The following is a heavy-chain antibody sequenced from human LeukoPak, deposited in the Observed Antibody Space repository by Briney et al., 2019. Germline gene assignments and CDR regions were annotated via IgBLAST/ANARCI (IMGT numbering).Heavy chain of an antibody. V-gene: IGHV3-23*01. D-gene: IGHD3-9*01. CDR1: GFTFSNYA. Sequence: GGSLRLSCVASGFTFSNYAMSWVRQAPGKGLEWVSAITGSGGNTYHADSVKGQFTISRDNSKNTVFLQMNSLRAEDTAVYYCAKWGDYDVLTGYYVSDYWGQGTLVTVSS. CDR3: AKWGDYDVLTGYYVSDY. J-gene: IGHJ4*02. CDR2: ITGSGGNT.